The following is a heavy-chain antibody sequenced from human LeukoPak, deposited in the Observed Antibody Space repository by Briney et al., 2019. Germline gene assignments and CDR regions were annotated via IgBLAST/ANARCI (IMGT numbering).Heavy chain of an antibody. CDR2: INPNSGGT. V-gene: IGHV1-2*02. D-gene: IGHD4-17*01. CDR3: ARDGDGDYYYYMDV. CDR1: GYTFTGYY. J-gene: IGHJ6*03. Sequence: ASVKVSCKASGYTFTGYYMHWVRQAPGQGLEWMGWINPNSGGTNYAQKFQGRVTITADESTSTAYMELSSLRSEDTAVYYCARDGDGDYYYYMDVWGKGTTVTVSS.